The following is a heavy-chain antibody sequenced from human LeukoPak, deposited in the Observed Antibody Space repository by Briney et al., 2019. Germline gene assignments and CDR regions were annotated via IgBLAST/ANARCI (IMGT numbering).Heavy chain of an antibody. CDR3: AKVSPSSGWPCYFDY. J-gene: IGHJ4*02. V-gene: IGHV3-23*01. CDR1: GFTFSSYA. Sequence: GGSLRLSCAASGFTFSSYAMSWVRQAPGEGLEWVSGISGSGGDTYYADSVKGRFTISRDNSKNTLYLQMNSLRAEDTAVYYCAKVSPSSGWPCYFDYWGQGTLVTVSS. CDR2: ISGSGGDT. D-gene: IGHD6-19*01.